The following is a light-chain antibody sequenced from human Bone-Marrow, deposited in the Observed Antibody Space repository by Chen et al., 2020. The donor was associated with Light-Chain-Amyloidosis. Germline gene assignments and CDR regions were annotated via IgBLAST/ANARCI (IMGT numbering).Light chain of an antibody. CDR2: EDD. J-gene: IGLJ3*02. CDR3: PSYQGSSQGV. CDR1: SGSIATNY. V-gene: IGLV6-57*01. Sequence: NFMLTQPHSVSESPGKTVIISCTRSSGSIATNYVQWYQQRPGSSPTTVIYEDDQRPSGVPDRFSGSSCRFHHSASLTVAGLKNGEEADCDRPSYQGSSQGVFGGGTKLTVL.